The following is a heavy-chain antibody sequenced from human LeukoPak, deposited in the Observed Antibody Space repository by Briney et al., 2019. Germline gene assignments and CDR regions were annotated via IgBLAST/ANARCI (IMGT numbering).Heavy chain of an antibody. V-gene: IGHV3-23*01. D-gene: IGHD6-19*01. J-gene: IGHJ4*02. CDR3: TKDHGFYSSGWHPLFDH. Sequence: GGSLRLSCAASGFTFSSYAMSWVRQAPGKGLEWVSTISDSGSSTYYTDSVKGRFTFSRDNSKHTLHLQMNSLRAEDTAVYYCTKDHGFYSSGWHPLFDHWGQGTLVTVTP. CDR2: ISDSGSST. CDR1: GFTFSSYA.